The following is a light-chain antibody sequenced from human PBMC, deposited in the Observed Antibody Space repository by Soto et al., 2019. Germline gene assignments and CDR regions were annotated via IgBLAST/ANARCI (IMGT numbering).Light chain of an antibody. Sequence: IVLTQYPATLSLSPGERATLSCRASQSVNSYLAWYQQKPGQAPRLLISDASNRATGIPARFSGSGSGTDFTLTISSLEPEDFAVYYCQHRSEWPVSFGQGTRLEIK. CDR3: QHRSEWPVS. CDR1: QSVNSY. V-gene: IGKV3-11*01. J-gene: IGKJ5*01. CDR2: DAS.